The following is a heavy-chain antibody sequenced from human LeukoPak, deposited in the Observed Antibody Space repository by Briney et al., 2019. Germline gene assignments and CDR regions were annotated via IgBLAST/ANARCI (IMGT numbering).Heavy chain of an antibody. D-gene: IGHD3-10*01. Sequence: GESLKISCQASGYSFTSSWIGWARQMPGKGLEWMAIINPGDSDTRYSPSFQGQVTISADKSISTVYLQWGSLKATDTAMYYCARQPGAGWFDPWGQGTLVTVSS. J-gene: IGHJ5*02. CDR2: INPGDSDT. CDR1: GYSFTSSW. CDR3: ARQPGAGWFDP. V-gene: IGHV5-51*01.